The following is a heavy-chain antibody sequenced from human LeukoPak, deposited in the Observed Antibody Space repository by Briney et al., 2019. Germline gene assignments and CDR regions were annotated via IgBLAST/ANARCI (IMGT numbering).Heavy chain of an antibody. CDR1: GFTFSSYG. CDR2: IWYDGSNK. D-gene: IGHD3-10*01. CDR3: ARVRGPYGSGSYYNI. V-gene: IGHV3-33*01. J-gene: IGHJ4*02. Sequence: PGGSLRLSCAASGFTFSSYGMHWVRQAPGKGLEWVAVIWYDGSNKYYADSVKGRFTISRDNSKNTLYLQMNSLRAEDTAVYYCARVRGPYGSGSYYNIWGQGTPVTVSS.